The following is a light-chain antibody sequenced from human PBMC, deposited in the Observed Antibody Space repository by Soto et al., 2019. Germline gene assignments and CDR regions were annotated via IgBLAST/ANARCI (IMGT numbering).Light chain of an antibody. Sequence: DIVMTQSPDSLAVSLGERATINCKSSQSVLYSSNNKNYLAWYQQKPGQPPKLLIYCASTRESGVPDRFSGSGFGTDYTLTFDSAQEVDVAVYYCQQYYRPWTFGQGTKVEIK. CDR2: CAS. CDR3: QQYYRPWT. V-gene: IGKV4-1*01. J-gene: IGKJ1*01. CDR1: QSVLYSSNNKNY.